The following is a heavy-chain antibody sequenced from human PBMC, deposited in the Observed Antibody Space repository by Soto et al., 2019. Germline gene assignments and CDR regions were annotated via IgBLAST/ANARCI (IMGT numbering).Heavy chain of an antibody. CDR1: GFTFSSYG. CDR3: ARDRTGLAGTPGY. D-gene: IGHD6-19*01. J-gene: IGHJ4*02. V-gene: IGHV3-33*01. Sequence: QVQLVESGGGVVQPGRSLRLSCAASGFTFSSYGMHWVRQAPGKGLEWVAVIWYDGSNKYYADSVKGRFTISRDNSKNPLDLQMDSLRAEDTAVYYCARDRTGLAGTPGYWGQGTLVTVSS. CDR2: IWYDGSNK.